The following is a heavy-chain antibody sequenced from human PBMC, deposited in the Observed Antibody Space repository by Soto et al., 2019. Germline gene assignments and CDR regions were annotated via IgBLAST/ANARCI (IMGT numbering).Heavy chain of an antibody. J-gene: IGHJ4*01. D-gene: IGHD5-12*01. V-gene: IGHV4-34*01. CDR1: CGSFSGSY. CDR2: INHSGST. Sequence: QVQLQQWGAGLLKPSETLSLTCAVYCGSFSGSYWSWIRQPPGKGLEWIGEINHSGSTNYNPSLKSRLTRALATSKNQCSQKLSSVIAADTTVYYWASRKWPLPSDYWGHGTLVTVSS. CDR3: ASRKWPLPSDY.